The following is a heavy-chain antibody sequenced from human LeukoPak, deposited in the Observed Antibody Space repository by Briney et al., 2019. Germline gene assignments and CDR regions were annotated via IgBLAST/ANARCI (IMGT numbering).Heavy chain of an antibody. CDR1: GFTFSMCS. Sequence: QPGGSLRLSCAASGFTFSMCSMSWVRQAPGKGLEWISYISNNGRTTYYSDSVQGRFIISRDNAKTSLYLQMNSLRAEDTAVYYCAREARYCESSSCDYFDSWGQGTLVTVSS. D-gene: IGHD2/OR15-2a*01. V-gene: IGHV3-48*04. J-gene: IGHJ4*02. CDR2: ISNNGRTT. CDR3: AREARYCESSSCDYFDS.